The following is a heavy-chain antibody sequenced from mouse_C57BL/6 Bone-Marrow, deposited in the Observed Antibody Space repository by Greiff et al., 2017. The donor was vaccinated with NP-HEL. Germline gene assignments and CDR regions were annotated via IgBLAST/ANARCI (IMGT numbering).Heavy chain of an antibody. J-gene: IGHJ1*03. CDR1: GYSFTGYY. V-gene: IGHV1-42*01. CDR3: ASSGVYYGNYGWYFDV. D-gene: IGHD2-1*01. CDR2: INPSTGGT. Sequence: VQLQQSGPELVKPGASVKISCKASGYSFTGYYMNWVKQSPEKSLEWIGEINPSTGGTTYNQKFKAKATLTVDKSSSTAYMQLKSLTSEDSAVYYWASSGVYYGNYGWYFDVWGTGTTVTVSS.